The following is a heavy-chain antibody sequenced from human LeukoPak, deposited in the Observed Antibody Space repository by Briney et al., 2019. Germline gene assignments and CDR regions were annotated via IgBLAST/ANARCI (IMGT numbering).Heavy chain of an antibody. CDR3: AAKGGTGTSFDY. CDR2: INHSGST. CDR1: GRSFSGYY. Sequence: KPSETLSLTCAVYGRSFSGYYWSWIRQPPGKGLEWIGEINHSGSTNYNPSLKSRVTISVDTSKNQFSLKLSSVTAADTAVYYCAAKGGTGTSFDYWGQGTLVTVSS. V-gene: IGHV4-34*01. J-gene: IGHJ4*02. D-gene: IGHD1-14*01.